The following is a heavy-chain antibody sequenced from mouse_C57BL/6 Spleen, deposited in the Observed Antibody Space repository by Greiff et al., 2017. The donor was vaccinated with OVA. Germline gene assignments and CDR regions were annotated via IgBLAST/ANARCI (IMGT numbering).Heavy chain of an antibody. CDR1: GYAFSSSW. V-gene: IGHV1-82*01. Sequence: VQLQQSGPELVKPGASVKISCKASGYAFSSSWMNWVKQRPGKGLEWIGRIYPGDGDTNYNGKFKGKATRTADKSSSTAYMQLSSLTSEDSAVYFCARSTGTGDYWGQGTTLTVSS. D-gene: IGHD4-1*02. CDR2: IYPGDGDT. CDR3: ARSTGTGDY. J-gene: IGHJ2*01.